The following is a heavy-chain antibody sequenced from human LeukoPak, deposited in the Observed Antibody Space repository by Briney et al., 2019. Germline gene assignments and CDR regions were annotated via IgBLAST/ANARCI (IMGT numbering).Heavy chain of an antibody. J-gene: IGHJ6*02. CDR3: VRDSFGIFGVVTYYYYGMDV. D-gene: IGHD3-3*01. CDR1: GYTFTSYG. Sequence: ASVKVSCKASGYTFTSYGISWVRQAPGQGLEWMGWISAYNGNTNYAQKLQGRVTMTTDTSTSTAYMELRSLRSDDTAVYYCVRDSFGIFGVVTYYYYGMDVWGQGTTVTVSS. CDR2: ISAYNGNT. V-gene: IGHV1-18*01.